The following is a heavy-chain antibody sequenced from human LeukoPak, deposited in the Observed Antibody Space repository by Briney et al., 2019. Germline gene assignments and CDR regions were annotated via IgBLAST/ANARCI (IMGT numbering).Heavy chain of an antibody. CDR1: GFTFSSYS. J-gene: IGHJ6*03. CDR2: ISSSSSYI. D-gene: IGHD3-10*01. Sequence: PGGSLRLSCAASGFTFSSYSMNWVRQAPGKGLEWGSSISSSSSYIYYADSVKGRFTISRDNAKNSLYLQMNSLRAEDTAVYYCARPPYYGSGSYWDYYYMDVWGKGTTVTVSS. CDR3: ARPPYYGSGSYWDYYYMDV. V-gene: IGHV3-21*01.